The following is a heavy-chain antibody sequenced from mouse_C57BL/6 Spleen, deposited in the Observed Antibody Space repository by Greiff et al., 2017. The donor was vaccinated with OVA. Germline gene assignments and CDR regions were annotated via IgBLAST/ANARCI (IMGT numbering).Heavy chain of an antibody. CDR2: INPGSGGT. CDR3: ASRYYYGSGYFDY. J-gene: IGHJ2*01. CDR1: GYAFTNYL. Sequence: QVQLQQSGAELVRPGTSVKVSCKASGYAFTNYLIEWVKQRPGQGLEWIGVINPGSGGTNYNEKFKGKATLTADKSSSTAYMQLSSLTSEDSAVYVCASRYYYGSGYFDYWGQGTTLTVSS. D-gene: IGHD1-1*01. V-gene: IGHV1-54*01.